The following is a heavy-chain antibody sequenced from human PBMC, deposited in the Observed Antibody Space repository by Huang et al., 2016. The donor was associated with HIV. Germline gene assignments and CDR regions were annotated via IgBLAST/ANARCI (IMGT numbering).Heavy chain of an antibody. CDR2: ISHDGSEK. J-gene: IGHJ4*02. Sequence: QVQLVESGGGVVQPGRSLRLSCAASGFTFSTYGMHWVRQAPGKGVEWVTVISHDGSEKYYADSVKGRFTSSRDNSNNTLYLQMNSLRADDTAVYYCVKDQGHTFMVRYHFDFWGQGTLVTVSS. CDR3: VKDQGHTFMVRYHFDF. V-gene: IGHV3-30*18. CDR1: GFTFSTYG. D-gene: IGHD3-10*01.